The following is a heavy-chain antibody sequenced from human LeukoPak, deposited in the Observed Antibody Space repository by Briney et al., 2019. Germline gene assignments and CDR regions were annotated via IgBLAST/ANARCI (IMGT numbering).Heavy chain of an antibody. Sequence: GGSLRLSCAASGFTFSSYWMSWVRQAPGKGLEWVSYISSSRRTISYADSVKGRFTISRDNAKNSLYLQMNSLRAEDTAVYYCARSSSRYCSGGSCYSGVLGYFDYWGQGTLVTVPS. V-gene: IGHV3-48*01. J-gene: IGHJ4*02. CDR2: ISSSRRTI. D-gene: IGHD2-15*01. CDR3: ARSSSRYCSGGSCYSGVLGYFDY. CDR1: GFTFSSYW.